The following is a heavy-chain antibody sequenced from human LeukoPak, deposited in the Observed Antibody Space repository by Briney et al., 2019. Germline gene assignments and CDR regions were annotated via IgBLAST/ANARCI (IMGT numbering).Heavy chain of an antibody. CDR3: ARYYYDSSGYSYYYYYMDV. V-gene: IGHV3-20*04. CDR1: GFTFDDYG. J-gene: IGHJ6*03. CDR2: INWNGGST. Sequence: GGSLRLSCAASGFTFDDYGTSWVRQAPGKGLEWVSGINWNGGSTGYADSVKGRFTISRDNAKNSPYLQMNSLRAEDTALYYCARYYYDSSGYSYYYYYMDVWGKGTTVTVSS. D-gene: IGHD3-22*01.